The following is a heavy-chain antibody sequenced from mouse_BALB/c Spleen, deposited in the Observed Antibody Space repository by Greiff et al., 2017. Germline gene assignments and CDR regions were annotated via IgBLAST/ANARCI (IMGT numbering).Heavy chain of an antibody. Sequence: VKLQESGAELARPGASVKLSCKASGYTFTSYWMQWVKQRPGQGLEWIGAIYPGDGDTRYTQKFKGKATLTADKSSSTAYMQLSSLASEDSAVYYCARRATVVATRDYWGQGTTLTVSS. J-gene: IGHJ2*01. V-gene: IGHV1-87*01. CDR1: GYTFTSYW. CDR3: ARRATVVATRDY. D-gene: IGHD1-1*01. CDR2: IYPGDGDT.